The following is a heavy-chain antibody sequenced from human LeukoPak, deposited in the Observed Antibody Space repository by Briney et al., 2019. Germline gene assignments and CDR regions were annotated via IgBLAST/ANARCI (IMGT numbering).Heavy chain of an antibody. CDR1: GGSISSGGYY. Sequence: RASQTLSLTCTVSGGSISSGGYYWSWIRQHPGKGLEWIGYIYYSGSTYYNPSLKSRVTISVDTSKNQFSLKLSSVTAADTAVYYCARDPGGIGGALDTWGQGTMVTVSS. D-gene: IGHD3-10*01. CDR2: IYYSGST. J-gene: IGHJ3*02. V-gene: IGHV4-31*03. CDR3: ARDPGGIGGALDT.